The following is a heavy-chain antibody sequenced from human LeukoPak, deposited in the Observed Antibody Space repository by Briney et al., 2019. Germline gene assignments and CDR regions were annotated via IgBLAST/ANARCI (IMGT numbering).Heavy chain of an antibody. V-gene: IGHV3-30-3*01. CDR3: ARDGLPTALTALYYFDY. CDR1: GFTFSSYA. D-gene: IGHD2-15*01. J-gene: IGHJ4*02. Sequence: GGSLRLSCAASGFTFSSYAMHWVRQAPGKGLEWVAVISYDGSNKYYADSVKGRFTISRDNSKNTLYLQMNSLRAEDTAVYYCARDGLPTALTALYYFDYWGQGTLVTVSS. CDR2: ISYDGSNK.